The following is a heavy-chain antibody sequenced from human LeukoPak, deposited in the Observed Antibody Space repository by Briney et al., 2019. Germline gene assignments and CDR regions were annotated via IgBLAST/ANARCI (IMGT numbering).Heavy chain of an antibody. V-gene: IGHV3-48*04. D-gene: IGHD3-22*01. Sequence: GGSLRLSCAASGFTFSTYSMNWVRQAPGEGLEWLSYITSDSKSIYYADSLNGRFTISRDNAKNSLYLQMNSLRAEDTALYYCARDHYYDSSGSFDYWGQGTLVTVSS. CDR2: ITSDSKSI. CDR3: ARDHYYDSSGSFDY. CDR1: GFTFSTYS. J-gene: IGHJ4*02.